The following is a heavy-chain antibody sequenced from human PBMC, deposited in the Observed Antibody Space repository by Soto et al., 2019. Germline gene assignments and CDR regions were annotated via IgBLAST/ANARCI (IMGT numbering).Heavy chain of an antibody. D-gene: IGHD5-18*01. J-gene: IGHJ4*02. V-gene: IGHV3-30*18. Sequence: GGSLRLSCAASGFTFSSYGMHWVRQAPGKGLEWVAVTSHDGSHKYHVDSVKGRFTISKDNSKNTLYLQMNSLRAEDTAVYYCAKVKAGYNYGLGTLDFWGQGTLVTVSS. CDR2: TSHDGSHK. CDR3: AKVKAGYNYGLGTLDF. CDR1: GFTFSSYG.